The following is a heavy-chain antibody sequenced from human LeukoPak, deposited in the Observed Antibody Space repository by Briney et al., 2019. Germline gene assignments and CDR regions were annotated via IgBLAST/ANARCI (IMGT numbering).Heavy chain of an antibody. CDR1: GSSISNNAL. CDR3: ASFHRHRTDY. J-gene: IGHJ4*02. Sequence: SETLSLTCAVSGSSISNNALWGWIRQPPGKGLEWIGYIYHTGSTYYNPSLKSRVTVSVDTSKNQFSLKLSSVTAADTAVFYCASFHRHRTDYWGQGTLVTVSP. CDR2: IYHTGST. V-gene: IGHV4-38-2*01.